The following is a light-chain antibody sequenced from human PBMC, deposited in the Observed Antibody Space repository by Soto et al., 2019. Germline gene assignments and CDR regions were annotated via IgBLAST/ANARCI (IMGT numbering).Light chain of an antibody. Sequence: SQMTQSPSTLSASVGDTVTITCRASQSVAGWLAWYQQKPGKAPTLLIYDASALPRGVPSRFSGSGFGTEFTLTISSLQPDDFATYYCQQYDTWRTFGQGTKVDIK. CDR2: DAS. V-gene: IGKV1-5*01. CDR1: QSVAGW. J-gene: IGKJ1*01. CDR3: QQYDTWRT.